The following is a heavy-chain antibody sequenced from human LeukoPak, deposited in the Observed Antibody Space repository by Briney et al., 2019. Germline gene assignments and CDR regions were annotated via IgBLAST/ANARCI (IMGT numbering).Heavy chain of an antibody. D-gene: IGHD2-8*01. J-gene: IGHJ4*02. CDR3: ARLVYGGYFDY. CDR1: GRTFSTYA. Sequence: SVKVSCKASGRTFSTYAISWVRQAPGQALEWMGGIIPMFGTADYAQKFQGRVTIIADESTSTVYMELSSLRSEDTAVYYCARLVYGGYFDYWGQGTLVTVSS. CDR2: IIPMFGTA. V-gene: IGHV1-69*13.